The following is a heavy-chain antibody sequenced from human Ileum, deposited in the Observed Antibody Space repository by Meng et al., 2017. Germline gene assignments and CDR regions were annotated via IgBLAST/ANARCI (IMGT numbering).Heavy chain of an antibody. CDR2: IYLPGSP. V-gene: IGHV4-4*02. CDR3: VRHGGKYFDY. Sequence: GRLEAAGPGLVGPSGTVFLAGTVSGDYISSCFYWSWVRQPPGKGLEWIGQIYLPGSPNYNPSLESRVTISEDKSMNQFSLRLTSVTAADTAIFYCVRHGGKYFDYWGQGILVTVSS. D-gene: IGHD2-15*01. CDR1: GDYISSCFY. J-gene: IGHJ4*02.